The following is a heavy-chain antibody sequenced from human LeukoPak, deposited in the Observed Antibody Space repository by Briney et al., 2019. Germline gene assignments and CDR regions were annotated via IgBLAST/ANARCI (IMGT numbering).Heavy chain of an antibody. D-gene: IGHD3-10*01. CDR1: GPRFTSYW. J-gene: IGHJ5*02. V-gene: IGHV5-10-1*01. CDR3: ARRVYSGDWFDP. CDR2: IDPSDSYT. Sequence: GESLKISCKGSGPRFTSYWISWVRQMPGKGLEWMGRIDPSDSYTNYSPSFQGHVTISADKSISTAYLQWSSLKASDTAMYYCARRVYSGDWFDPWGQGTLVTVSS.